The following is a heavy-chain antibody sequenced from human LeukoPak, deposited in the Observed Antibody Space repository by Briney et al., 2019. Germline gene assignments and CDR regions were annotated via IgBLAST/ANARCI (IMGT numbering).Heavy chain of an antibody. CDR3: ARVPLYDFWSGYHPPYYYMDV. Sequence: SETLSLTCTVSGGSISSGSYYWSWIRQPAGKGLEWIGRIYTSGSTNYNPSLKSRVTISVDTSKNQFSLKLSSVTAADTAVYYCARVPLYDFWSGYHPPYYYMDVWGKGTTVTVSS. CDR2: IYTSGST. D-gene: IGHD3-3*01. CDR1: GGSISSGSYY. V-gene: IGHV4-61*02. J-gene: IGHJ6*03.